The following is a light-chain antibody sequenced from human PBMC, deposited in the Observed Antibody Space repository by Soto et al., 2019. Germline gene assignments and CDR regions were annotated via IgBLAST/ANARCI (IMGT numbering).Light chain of an antibody. Sequence: EIVMTQSPATLSVSPGERATLSCRASQSVSSNLAWYQQKPGQAPRLLIYGASTRATGIPARFSGSGSGTDVTLTISSLRSEDFALYYCQQYNNWPPYTFGQGNKLEIK. CDR3: QQYNNWPPYT. CDR2: GAS. J-gene: IGKJ2*01. V-gene: IGKV3-15*01. CDR1: QSVSSN.